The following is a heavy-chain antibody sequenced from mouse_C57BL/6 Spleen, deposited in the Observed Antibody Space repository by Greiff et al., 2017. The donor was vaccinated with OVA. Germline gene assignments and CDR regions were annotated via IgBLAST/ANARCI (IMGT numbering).Heavy chain of an antibody. CDR1: GYTFTSYW. D-gene: IGHD4-1*01. CDR2: IDPSDSYT. Sequence: VQLQQPGAELVKPGASVKLSCKASGYTFTSYWMQWVKQRPGQGLEWIGEIDPSDSYTNYNQKFKGKATLTVNTSSSTASMKLSSLTSEDSAVYYCARSEKPAKWDWYFDVWGTGTTVTVSS. CDR3: ARSEKPAKWDWYFDV. V-gene: IGHV1-50*01. J-gene: IGHJ1*03.